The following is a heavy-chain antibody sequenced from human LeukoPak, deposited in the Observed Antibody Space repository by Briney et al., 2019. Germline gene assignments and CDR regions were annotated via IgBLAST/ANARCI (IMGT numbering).Heavy chain of an antibody. Sequence: GGSLRLSCAASGFTFSSYGMHWVRQAPGKGLEWVAFIRYDGSNKYYADSVKGRFTISRDNAKNSLYLQMNSLRAEGTAVYYCARLRFGELSPNYFDYWGQGTLVTVSS. V-gene: IGHV3-30*02. CDR2: IRYDGSNK. CDR3: ARLRFGELSPNYFDY. J-gene: IGHJ4*02. CDR1: GFTFSSYG. D-gene: IGHD3-10*01.